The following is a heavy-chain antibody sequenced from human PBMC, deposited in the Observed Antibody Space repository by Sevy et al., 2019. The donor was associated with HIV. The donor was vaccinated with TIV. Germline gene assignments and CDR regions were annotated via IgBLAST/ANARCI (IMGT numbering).Heavy chain of an antibody. D-gene: IGHD2-15*01. CDR1: EFTFSSYA. CDR2: ISVSGRST. J-gene: IGHJ6*02. V-gene: IGHV3-23*01. CDR3: ARVVAYCTGGSCFPGYYYGMDV. Sequence: GGSLRLSCAASEFTFSSYAMNWVRQAPGKGLEWVSSISVSGRSTYYADSVEGRVTISRDNSKDTLYLQMNSLRAEDTAVYYCARVVAYCTGGSCFPGYYYGMDVWGQGTTVTVSS.